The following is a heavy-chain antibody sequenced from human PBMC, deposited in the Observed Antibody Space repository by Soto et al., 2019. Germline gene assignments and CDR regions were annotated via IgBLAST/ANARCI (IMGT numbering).Heavy chain of an antibody. CDR2: INPSSGSA. V-gene: IGHV1-46*01. CDR3: ARDTDYYPYQPYGMDA. CDR1: GYTFTTYY. J-gene: IGHJ6*02. D-gene: IGHD3-10*01. Sequence: ASVKVSCKASGYTFTTYYIHWVRQAPGQGLEWMGIINPSSGSAGYAQKFQVSVTMTRDTPTNTFYMELNSLRAEDTAVYYCARDTDYYPYQPYGMDAWGQGTTVTVSS.